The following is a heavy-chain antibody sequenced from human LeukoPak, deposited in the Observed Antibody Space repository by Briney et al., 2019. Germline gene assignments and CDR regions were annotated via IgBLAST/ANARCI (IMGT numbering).Heavy chain of an antibody. Sequence: GGSLRLSCAASGFTFSSYAMGWVRQAPGKGLEWVSAISGSGGSTYYADSVKGRFTISRDNSKNTLYLQMNSLRAEDTAVYYCAKSGFHGDYSEYWGQGTLVTVSS. V-gene: IGHV3-23*01. CDR2: ISGSGGST. CDR1: GFTFSSYA. J-gene: IGHJ4*02. D-gene: IGHD4-17*01. CDR3: AKSGFHGDYSEY.